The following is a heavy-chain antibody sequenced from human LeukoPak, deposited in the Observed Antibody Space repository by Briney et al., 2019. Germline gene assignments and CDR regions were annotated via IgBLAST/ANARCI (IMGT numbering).Heavy chain of an antibody. D-gene: IGHD1/OR15-1a*01. CDR2: MNPVSANT. J-gene: IGHJ4*02. CDR1: GLSFTNYD. V-gene: IGHV1-8*01. Sequence: ASVKVSCKASGLSFTNYDINWVRQASGQGLEWMGWMNPVSANTGYAQKFQGRVSMTRDTSFSTAYLELSSLRSEDTAVYYCAFYGWNNGWFASYWGQGTLVTVSS. CDR3: AFYGWNNGWFASY.